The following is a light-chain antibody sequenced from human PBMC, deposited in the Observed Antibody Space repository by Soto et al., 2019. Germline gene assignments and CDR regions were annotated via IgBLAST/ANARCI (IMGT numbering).Light chain of an antibody. CDR1: SSDVGSYNL. Sequence: QSVLTQPASVSESPGQSITISCTGTSSDVGSYNLVSWYQQYPGKAPKLMIYEVSKRPSGVSNRFSGSKSGNTASLTISGLQGEDEADYYCCSHAGSGSEVFGTGTKVTVL. V-gene: IGLV2-23*02. J-gene: IGLJ1*01. CDR2: EVS. CDR3: CSHAGSGSEV.